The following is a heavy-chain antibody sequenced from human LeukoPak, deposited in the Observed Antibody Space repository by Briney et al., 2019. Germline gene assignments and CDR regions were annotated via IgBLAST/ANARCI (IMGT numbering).Heavy chain of an antibody. CDR3: ARGYTAMSRNYYYGMDV. CDR1: GGSISTYY. CDR2: VYDSGAT. V-gene: IGHV4-59*01. Sequence: PSETLSLTCSVSGGSISTYYWGWVRQPPGKGLEWIGYVYDSGATNYNPSLKSRLTISVDTSKNQFSLKLRSVTAADTAVYYCARGYTAMSRNYYYGMDVWGQGTTVTVSS. D-gene: IGHD5-18*01. J-gene: IGHJ6*02.